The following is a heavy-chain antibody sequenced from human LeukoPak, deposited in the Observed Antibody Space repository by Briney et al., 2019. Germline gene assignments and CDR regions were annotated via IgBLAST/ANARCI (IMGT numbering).Heavy chain of an antibody. Sequence: TSETLSLTCAVCGGSFSGYCWSWIRQPPGKGLEWIGEINHSGSTNYNPSLKSRVTISVDTSKNQFSLKLSSVTAADTAVYYCARGYGGKPDYWGQGTLVTVSS. CDR3: ARGYGGKPDY. J-gene: IGHJ4*02. CDR2: INHSGST. CDR1: GGSFSGYC. D-gene: IGHD4-23*01. V-gene: IGHV4-34*01.